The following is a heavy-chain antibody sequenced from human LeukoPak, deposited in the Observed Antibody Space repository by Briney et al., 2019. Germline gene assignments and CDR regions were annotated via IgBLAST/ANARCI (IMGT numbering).Heavy chain of an antibody. V-gene: IGHV3-23*01. CDR3: ARDTCNGGRCFNWCGP. D-gene: IGHD2-15*01. CDR2: ISGSGGST. CDR1: GFTFSSYA. Sequence: GGSLRLSCAASGFTFSSYAMSWARQAPGKGLEWVSAISGSGGSTYYAGSVKGRFTISRDNSKHTLYLQMNSLRAEDTAVYYWARDTCNGGRCFNWCGPWGQGTLVTVFS. J-gene: IGHJ5*02.